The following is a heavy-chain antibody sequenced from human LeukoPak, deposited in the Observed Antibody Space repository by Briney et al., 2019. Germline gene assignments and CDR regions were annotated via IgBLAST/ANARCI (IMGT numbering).Heavy chain of an antibody. CDR3: ARSPYDFWSGYYGY. Sequence: GSSVKVSCKASGGTFSSYTISWVRQAPGQGLEWMGWISAYNGNTNYAQKLQGRVTMTTDTSTSTAYMELRSLRSDDTAVYYCARSPYDFWSGYYGYWGQGTLVTVSS. D-gene: IGHD3-3*01. V-gene: IGHV1-18*01. J-gene: IGHJ4*02. CDR2: ISAYNGNT. CDR1: GGTFSSYT.